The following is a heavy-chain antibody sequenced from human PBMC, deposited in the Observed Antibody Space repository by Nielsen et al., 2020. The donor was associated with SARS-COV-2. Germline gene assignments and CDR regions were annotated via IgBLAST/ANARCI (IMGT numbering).Heavy chain of an antibody. CDR2: IWYDGSNK. CDR1: GFTFSSYG. D-gene: IGHD3-9*01. CDR3: ARASYYDILTGYWPYYYGMDV. Sequence: GGSLRLSCAASGFTFSSYGMQWVRQAPGKGLEWVAVIWYDGSNKNYADSVKGRFTISRDNSKNTLYLQMNSLRAEDTAVYYCARASYYDILTGYWPYYYGMDVWGQGTTVTVSS. V-gene: IGHV3-33*01. J-gene: IGHJ6*02.